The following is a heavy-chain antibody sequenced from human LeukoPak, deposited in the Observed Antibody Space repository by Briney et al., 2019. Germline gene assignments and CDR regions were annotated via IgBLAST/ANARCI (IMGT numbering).Heavy chain of an antibody. J-gene: IGHJ4*02. V-gene: IGHV3-23*01. CDR1: GFTFSSYA. D-gene: IGHD6-19*01. CDR2: ISGSGGST. Sequence: GGSLRLSCAASGFTFSSYAMSWVRQAPGKGLEWVSVISGSGGSTYYADSVKGRFTISRDNSKNALYLQMNSLRAEDTAVYYCAKVRGAVAANFDYWGQGTLVTVSS. CDR3: AKVRGAVAANFDY.